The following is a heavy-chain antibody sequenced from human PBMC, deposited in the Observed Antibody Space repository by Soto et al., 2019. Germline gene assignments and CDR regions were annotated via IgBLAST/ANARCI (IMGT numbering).Heavy chain of an antibody. CDR1: GGSISSYY. D-gene: IGHD3-22*01. CDR3: ARHKYHSSDPSAY. V-gene: IGHV4-59*08. J-gene: IGHJ4*02. CDR2: IYYSGST. Sequence: PSETLSLTCTVSGGSISSYYWSWIRQPPGKGLEWIGYIYYSGSTNYNPSLKSRVTISVDTSKNQFSLKLSSVTAADTAVYYCARHKYHSSDPSAYWGQGTLVPVSS.